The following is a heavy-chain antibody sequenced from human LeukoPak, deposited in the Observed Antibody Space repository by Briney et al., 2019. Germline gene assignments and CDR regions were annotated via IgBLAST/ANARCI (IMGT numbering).Heavy chain of an antibody. J-gene: IGHJ4*02. D-gene: IGHD4-17*01. V-gene: IGHV3-23*01. Sequence: PGGSLRLSCAASGFTFDAYGLSWVRQAPGKGLEWVSTISGTGGTTYYADSVKGRFTISRDNSKNTLFLQFNSLRADDTAVYYCAKGRGTTVTAAANYWGQGTLVSVSS. CDR3: AKGRGTTVTAAANY. CDR1: GFTFDAYG. CDR2: ISGTGGTT.